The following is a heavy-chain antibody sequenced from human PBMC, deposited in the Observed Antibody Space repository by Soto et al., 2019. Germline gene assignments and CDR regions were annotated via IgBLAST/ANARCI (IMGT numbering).Heavy chain of an antibody. J-gene: IGHJ6*02. CDR2: IYHSGST. V-gene: IGHV4-30-2*01. CDR1: RGSISSGGYS. Sequence: LSLTCAASRGSISSGGYSWSWIRQPPGKGLEWIGYIYHSGSTYYNPSLKSRVTISVDRCKNQFSLKLSSVTVADTAVYYCARVRSYDYGHYYYGMDVWGQGTTVTVSS. D-gene: IGHD5-12*01. CDR3: ARVRSYDYGHYYYGMDV.